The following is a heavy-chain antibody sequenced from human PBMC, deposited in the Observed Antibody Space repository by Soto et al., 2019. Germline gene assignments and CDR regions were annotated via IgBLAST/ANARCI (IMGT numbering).Heavy chain of an antibody. CDR3: ARGNWFDP. J-gene: IGHJ5*02. CDR1: GYTFITYY. V-gene: IGHV1-8*01. Sequence: QVQLVQSGAEVKKPGASVKVSCKASGYTFITYYINWVRQATGQGLEWVGWVNPDSGKTDYARKFQGRVTMTRNTSISTVYMELSVLRSEDTAVYYCARGNWFDPWGQGTLVTVTS. CDR2: VNPDSGKT.